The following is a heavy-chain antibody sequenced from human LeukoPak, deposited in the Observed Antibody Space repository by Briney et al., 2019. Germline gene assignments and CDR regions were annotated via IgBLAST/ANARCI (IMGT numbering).Heavy chain of an antibody. CDR3: ARDGCCSSTSCYSPHNWFDP. V-gene: IGHV1-18*01. CDR1: GYTLTSYG. D-gene: IGHD2-2*01. J-gene: IGHJ5*02. Sequence: GASVKVSCKASGYTLTSYGISRVRQAPGQGLEWMGWISAYNGNTNYAQKLQGRVTMTTDTSTSTAYMELRSLRSDDTAVYYCARDGCCSSTSCYSPHNWFDPWGQGTLVTVSS. CDR2: ISAYNGNT.